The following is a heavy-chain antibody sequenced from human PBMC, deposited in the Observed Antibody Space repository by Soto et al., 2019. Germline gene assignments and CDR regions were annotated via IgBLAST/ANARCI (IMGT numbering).Heavy chain of an antibody. CDR1: GFTFRSYA. D-gene: IGHD3-9*01. J-gene: IGHJ6*02. CDR2: ISFDGNNK. CDR3: ARDRLFESNTFYYNYGMDV. V-gene: IGHV3-30-3*01. Sequence: QVQLVESGGGVVQPGMSLRLSCAASGFTFRSYAMHWVRQAPGKGLEGVAVISFDGNNKYYADSVKGRFTISRDNSKNTLYLQMSSLRPDDTAVYYCARDRLFESNTFYYNYGMDVWGQGTTVTVSS.